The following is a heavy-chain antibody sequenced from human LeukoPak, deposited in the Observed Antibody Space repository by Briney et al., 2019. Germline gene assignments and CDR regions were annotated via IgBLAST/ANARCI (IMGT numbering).Heavy chain of an antibody. J-gene: IGHJ4*02. D-gene: IGHD6-13*01. V-gene: IGHV3-23*01. CDR1: GFTLSSHA. Sequence: GGSLRLSCAASGFTLSSHAMSWVRQAPGKGLEWISTFSESSGSAHYADSVKGRFTISRDVSKNTLYLQMNSLRAEDTAVYYCARDPSRSWWGYFDYWGQGALVTVSS. CDR3: ARDPSRSWWGYFDY. CDR2: FSESSGSA.